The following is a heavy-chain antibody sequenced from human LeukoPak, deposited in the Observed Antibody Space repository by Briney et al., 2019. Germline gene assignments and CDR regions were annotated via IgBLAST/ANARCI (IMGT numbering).Heavy chain of an antibody. CDR3: AKPAKTDYADY. V-gene: IGHV3-23*01. CDR1: GFTFSSYA. CDR2: ISGSGGNT. J-gene: IGHJ4*02. Sequence: GGSLRLSCAASGFTFSSYAMNWVRQVPGKGLEWVSSISGSGGNTYYADSVKSRFTISRDNSENTLYLQMNSLRADDTAVYYCAKPAKTDYADYWGQGTLVTVSS. D-gene: IGHD1-14*01.